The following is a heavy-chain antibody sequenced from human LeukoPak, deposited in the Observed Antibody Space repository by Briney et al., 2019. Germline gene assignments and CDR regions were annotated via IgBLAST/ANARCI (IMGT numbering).Heavy chain of an antibody. Sequence: GGSLRLSCAASGFTFSSYSMNWVRQAPGKGLEWVSSISSSSSYIYYADSVKGRFTISRDNAKNSLYLQMNSLRAEDTAVYYCARDGSGSYNSRWFDPWGQGTLVTVSS. CDR3: ARDGSGSYNSRWFDP. CDR1: GFTFSSYS. V-gene: IGHV3-21*01. CDR2: ISSSSSYI. D-gene: IGHD3-10*01. J-gene: IGHJ5*02.